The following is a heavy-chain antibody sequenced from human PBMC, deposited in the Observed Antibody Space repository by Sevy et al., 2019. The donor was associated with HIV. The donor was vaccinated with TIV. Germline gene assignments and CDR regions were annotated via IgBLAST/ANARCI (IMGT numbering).Heavy chain of an antibody. CDR2: IFSSGST. Sequence: GGSLRLSCAISGFTVNDKYIIWVRQAPGKGVEWVSVIFSSGSTYYEGSAKGRFTICRDNSKNTVDLQMNSVRAEDTAVYYCVSLFLSYRSGWSYFDYWGQGTLVTVSS. CDR3: VSLFLSYRSGWSYFDY. D-gene: IGHD6-19*01. J-gene: IGHJ4*02. CDR1: GFTVNDKY. V-gene: IGHV3-66*02.